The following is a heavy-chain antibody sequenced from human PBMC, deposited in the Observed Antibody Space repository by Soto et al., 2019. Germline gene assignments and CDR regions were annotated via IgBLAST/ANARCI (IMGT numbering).Heavy chain of an antibody. CDR2: IVPMFGTI. CDR3: ARDPGYSSGLGDY. CDR1: GGTFSNYA. V-gene: IGHV1-69*01. D-gene: IGHD5-18*01. J-gene: IGHJ4*02. Sequence: QVQLVQSGAEVKKPGSSVKVSCKVSGGTFSNYAFNWVRQAPGQGLEWMGGIVPMFGTINHAQKFQGRVTNNADESTSTAYMELSSLIFEDTAVYYCARDPGYSSGLGDYWGQGTLVTVSS.